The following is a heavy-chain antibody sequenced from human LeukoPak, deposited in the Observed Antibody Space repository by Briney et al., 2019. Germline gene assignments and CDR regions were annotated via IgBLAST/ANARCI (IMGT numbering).Heavy chain of an antibody. Sequence: GGSLRLSCAASGFTFSTYDMHWVRQPAGKGLEWVSAIGTIDDTYYSDSVKGRFTISRENAKNSLFLQMNSLRAGDTAVYYCAREVLDSTSRSWDLDLWGRGTLVTVSS. CDR1: GFTFSTYD. CDR3: AREVLDSTSRSWDLDL. J-gene: IGHJ2*01. D-gene: IGHD2-2*01. V-gene: IGHV3-13*01. CDR2: IGTIDDT.